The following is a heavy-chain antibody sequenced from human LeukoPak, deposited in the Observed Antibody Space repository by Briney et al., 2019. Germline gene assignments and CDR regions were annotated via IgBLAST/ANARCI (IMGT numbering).Heavy chain of an antibody. Sequence: SGGSLRLSCAASGFTVSSNYMSWVRQAPGKGLEWVSVIYSGGSTYYADSVKGRFTISRDNSKNTLYLQMNSLRAEDTAVYYCARVLLWFGELLYHYWGQGTLVTVSS. CDR3: ARVLLWFGELLYHY. J-gene: IGHJ4*02. CDR1: GFTVSSNY. D-gene: IGHD3-10*01. V-gene: IGHV3-53*01. CDR2: IYSGGST.